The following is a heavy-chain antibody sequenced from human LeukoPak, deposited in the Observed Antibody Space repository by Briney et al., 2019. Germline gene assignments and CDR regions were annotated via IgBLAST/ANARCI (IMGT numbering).Heavy chain of an antibody. V-gene: IGHV3-30*18. CDR1: GFTFSSYS. J-gene: IGHJ6*03. D-gene: IGHD7-27*01. CDR3: AKGQTGDLYYYYYMDV. CDR2: IGSDGYSK. Sequence: GRSLRLSCAASGFTFSSYSMQWVRQAPGKGLEWVAIIGSDGYSKYYGDSVKGRFTISRDNAKNSLYLQMNSLRAEDTAVYYCAKGQTGDLYYYYYMDVWGKGTTVTVSS.